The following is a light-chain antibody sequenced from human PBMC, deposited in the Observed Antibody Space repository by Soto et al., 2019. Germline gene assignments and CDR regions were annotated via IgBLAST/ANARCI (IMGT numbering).Light chain of an antibody. CDR3: AAWDADLSGVV. Sequence: QAVVTQPPSASGTPGQRVSISCSGGSSNIGSTAVNWYQQLPGAAPKLLIYSNNERPSGVPDRFSGSKSGTSASLAISGLHSEDEGDYFCAAWDADLSGVVFGGGTKVTVL. CDR1: SSNIGSTA. J-gene: IGLJ2*01. V-gene: IGLV1-44*01. CDR2: SNN.